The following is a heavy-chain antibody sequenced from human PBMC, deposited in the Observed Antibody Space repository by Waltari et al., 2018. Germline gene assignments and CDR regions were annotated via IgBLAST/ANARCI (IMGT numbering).Heavy chain of an antibody. V-gene: IGHV3-23*01. J-gene: IGHJ4*02. Sequence: EVQLLESGGGLVQPGESLRLSCAASGFTFRTYAMSWVRQAPGKGLEWVSLITGNGDTIKYADSVKGRFTISRDNSKNTLYLQMNSLRAEDTAVYYCANLYSPAYCGGDCWGGGFDYWGQGTLVTVSS. CDR2: ITGNGDTI. CDR3: ANLYSPAYCGGDCWGGGFDY. D-gene: IGHD2-21*01. CDR1: GFTFRTYA.